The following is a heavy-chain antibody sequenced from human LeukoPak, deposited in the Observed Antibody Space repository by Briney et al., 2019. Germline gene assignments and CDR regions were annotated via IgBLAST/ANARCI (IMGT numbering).Heavy chain of an antibody. CDR3: AKDRWRDGSSSFDN. CDR1: GGTFSSYA. V-gene: IGHV1-18*01. CDR2: ISTYNGNS. Sequence: GASVKVSCKASGGTFSSYAINWVRQAPGQGLEWMGWISTYNGNSNYAQKLQGRVTGTTDTSTSTAYMELRSLRSDDTAMYYCAKDRWRDGSSSFDNWGQGTLVTVSS. J-gene: IGHJ4*02. D-gene: IGHD6-6*01.